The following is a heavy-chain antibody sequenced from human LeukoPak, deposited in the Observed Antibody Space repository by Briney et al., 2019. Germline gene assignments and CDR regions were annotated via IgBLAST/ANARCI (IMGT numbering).Heavy chain of an antibody. Sequence: SETLSPTCTVSGGSISSYYWCWIRQPPGKGLEWIGYIYTSGSTNYNPSLKSRVTISVDTSKDQFSLKLSSVTAADTAVYYCARLWTGSSWYNYYYYYMDVWGKGTTVTVYS. CDR3: ARLWTGSSWYNYYYYYMDV. D-gene: IGHD6-13*01. V-gene: IGHV4-4*09. CDR2: IYTSGST. CDR1: GGSISSYY. J-gene: IGHJ6*03.